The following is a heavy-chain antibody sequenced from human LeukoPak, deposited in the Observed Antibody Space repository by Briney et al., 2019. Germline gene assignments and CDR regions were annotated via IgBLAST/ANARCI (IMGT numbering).Heavy chain of an antibody. CDR2: IKQGGSVE. Sequence: PGGSLRLSCVASGFTFENYWMSWVRQVPRKGPEWVANIKQGGSVEHYLESVKGRFTISRDNAKNSLFLQMNSLIAEDTAVYYCARWAGVTDQWCQGTQVAVSS. CDR3: ARWAGVTDQ. J-gene: IGHJ4*02. D-gene: IGHD5-18*01. V-gene: IGHV3-7*01. CDR1: GFTFENYW.